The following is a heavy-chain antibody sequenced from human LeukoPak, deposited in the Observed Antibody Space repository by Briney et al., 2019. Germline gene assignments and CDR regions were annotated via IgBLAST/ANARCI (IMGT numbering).Heavy chain of an antibody. CDR2: LGTAGDT. V-gene: IGHV3-13*01. CDR1: GFTFSSYD. CDR3: ARVRVEMANNRLYYYMDV. D-gene: IGHD5-24*01. Sequence: PGGSLTLSCAASGFTFSSYDMHWVRQATGKGLEWVSALGTAGDTYYPGSVKGRLTISRENAKNSLYLQMNSLRAGDTAVYYRARVRVEMANNRLYYYMDVWGKGTTVTVSS. J-gene: IGHJ6*03.